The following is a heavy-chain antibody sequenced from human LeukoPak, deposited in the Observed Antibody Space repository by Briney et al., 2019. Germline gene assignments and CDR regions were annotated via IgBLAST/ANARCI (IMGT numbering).Heavy chain of an antibody. CDR2: INHSGST. Sequence: PSETLSLTCAVYGGSFSGYYWSWIRQPPGKGLEWIGEINHSGSTNYNPSLKSRVTISVDTSKNQFSLKLSSVTAADTAGYYCHSYDYVWGSYRDDYWGQGTLVTVSS. CDR1: GGSFSGYY. V-gene: IGHV4-34*01. J-gene: IGHJ4*02. CDR3: HSYDYVWGSYRDDY. D-gene: IGHD3-16*02.